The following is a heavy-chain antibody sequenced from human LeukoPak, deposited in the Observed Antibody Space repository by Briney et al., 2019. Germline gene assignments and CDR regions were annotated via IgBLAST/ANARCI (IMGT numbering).Heavy chain of an antibody. D-gene: IGHD4/OR15-4a*01. CDR1: GFIFNKHA. Sequence: GGSLRLSCAASGFIFNKHAMSWVRQAPGKGLEWVSGLSGSGGSTDYADSVKGRFTVSRDNSKNTLFLQLNSLRAEDTAIYYCAKERDYGPADYWGQGTLVTVSS. V-gene: IGHV3-23*01. J-gene: IGHJ4*02. CDR2: LSGSGGST. CDR3: AKERDYGPADY.